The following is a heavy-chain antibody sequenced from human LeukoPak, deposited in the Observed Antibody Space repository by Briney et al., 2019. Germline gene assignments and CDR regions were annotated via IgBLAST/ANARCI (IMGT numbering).Heavy chain of an antibody. J-gene: IGHJ4*02. CDR2: ISYDGSDK. D-gene: IGHD3-22*01. V-gene: IGHV3-30*03. CDR1: GFTVSSYG. CDR3: ARDYYDSSGYYDY. Sequence: GGSLRLSCAASGFTVSSYGMHWVRQAPGKGLEWVAVISYDGSDKYYAESVKGRFTISRDNSKNTLYLQMNSLRAEDTAVYYCARDYYDSSGYYDYWGQGTLVTVSS.